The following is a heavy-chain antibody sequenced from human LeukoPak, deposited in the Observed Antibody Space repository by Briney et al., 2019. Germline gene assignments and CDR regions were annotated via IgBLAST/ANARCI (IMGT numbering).Heavy chain of an antibody. J-gene: IGHJ1*01. V-gene: IGHV1-69*13. D-gene: IGHD3-22*01. Sequence: ASVTVSCKASGGTFSSYAISWVRQAPGQGLEWMGGIIPIFGTANYAQKFQGRVTITADESTSTAYMELSSLRSEDTAVYYCARSESYYYDSSGYYPSAEYFQHWGQGTLVTVSS. CDR1: GGTFSSYA. CDR3: ARSESYYYDSSGYYPSAEYFQH. CDR2: IIPIFGTA.